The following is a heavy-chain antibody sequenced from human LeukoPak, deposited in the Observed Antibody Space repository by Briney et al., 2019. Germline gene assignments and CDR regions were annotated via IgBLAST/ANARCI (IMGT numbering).Heavy chain of an antibody. V-gene: IGHV4-34*01. J-gene: IGHJ4*02. D-gene: IGHD6-19*01. CDR3: ARGGGWYRY. CDR1: GGSFSGYY. CDR2: INHSGST. Sequence: SETLSLTCAVYGGSFSGYYWSWIRQPPGKGLEWIGEINHSGSTNYNPSLKSRVTISVDTSKNQSSLKLSSVTAADTAVYYCARGGGWYRYWGQGTLVTVSS.